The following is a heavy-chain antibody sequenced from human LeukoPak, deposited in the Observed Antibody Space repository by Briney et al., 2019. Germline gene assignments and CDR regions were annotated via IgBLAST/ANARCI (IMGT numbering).Heavy chain of an antibody. CDR3: ARHGGSYSFDY. CDR1: GGSISDHY. D-gene: IGHD1-26*01. V-gene: IGHV4-59*08. J-gene: IGHJ4*02. CDR2: INNSGNT. Sequence: SETLSLTCTVSGGSISDHYWSWIRQTPGKRLQWIGYINNSGNTNYNPSLAGRVSVSVDTSKNQFSLKLSSVTAADTAVYYCARHGGSYSFDYWGQGTLVTVSS.